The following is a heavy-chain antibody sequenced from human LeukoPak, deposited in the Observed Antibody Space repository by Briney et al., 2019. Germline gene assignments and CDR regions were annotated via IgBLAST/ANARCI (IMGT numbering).Heavy chain of an antibody. V-gene: IGHV3-23*01. CDR3: AKPGLALRYYFDY. CDR2: ISGSGGST. D-gene: IGHD6-19*01. Sequence: GGSLRLSCAASGFTFSSYAMSWVCQAPGKGLECVSAISGSGGSTYYADSVKGRFTISRDNSKNTLYLQMNSLRAEDTAVYYCAKPGLALRYYFDYWGQGTLVTVSS. CDR1: GFTFSSYA. J-gene: IGHJ4*02.